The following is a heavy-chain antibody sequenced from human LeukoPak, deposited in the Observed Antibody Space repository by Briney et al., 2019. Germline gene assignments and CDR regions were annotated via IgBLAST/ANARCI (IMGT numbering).Heavy chain of an antibody. J-gene: IGHJ4*02. CDR3: ARGGGTGIFDY. D-gene: IGHD1-1*01. Sequence: PGGSLRLSCAASGFTFSNHWMHWVRQAPGKGLVWVSRVNSDGSSTNYADSVKGRFTISTDNAKNTVYLQMNSLRAEDTAVYYCARGGGTGIFDYWGQGTLVTVSS. V-gene: IGHV3-74*01. CDR1: GFTFSNHW. CDR2: VNSDGSST.